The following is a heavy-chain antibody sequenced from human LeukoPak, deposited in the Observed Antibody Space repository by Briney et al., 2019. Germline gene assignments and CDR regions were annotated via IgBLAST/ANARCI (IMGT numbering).Heavy chain of an antibody. CDR3: ARGATMVRGYAFDI. D-gene: IGHD3-10*01. CDR1: GFTFSSYS. V-gene: IGHV3-48*04. J-gene: IGHJ3*02. Sequence: GGSLRLSCAASGFTFSSYSMNWVRQAPGKGLEWVSYISSSSSTIYYADSVKGRFTISRDNAKNSLYLQMNSLRAEDTAVYYCARGATMVRGYAFDIWGQGTMVTVSS. CDR2: ISSSSSTI.